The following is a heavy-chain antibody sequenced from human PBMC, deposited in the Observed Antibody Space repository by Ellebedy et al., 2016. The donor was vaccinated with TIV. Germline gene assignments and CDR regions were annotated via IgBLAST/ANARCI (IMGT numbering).Heavy chain of an antibody. CDR1: GFTFSSYS. J-gene: IGHJ4*02. D-gene: IGHD3-10*01. CDR2: ISSSAITI. Sequence: GESLKISCVASGFTFSSYSMNWVRQAPGKGLEWVSHISSSAITIYYADSVKGRFTISRDNAKNSLDLQMNSLRAEDTALYYCAKVPGGLLWFGELSNEYYFDCWGQGTVVTVSA. V-gene: IGHV3-48*01. CDR3: AKVPGGLLWFGELSNEYYFDC.